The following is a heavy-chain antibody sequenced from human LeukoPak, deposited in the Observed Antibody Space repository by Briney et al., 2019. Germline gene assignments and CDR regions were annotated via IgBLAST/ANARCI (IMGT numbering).Heavy chain of an antibody. V-gene: IGHV4-59*01. CDR2: LYYSGST. D-gene: IGHD3-3*01. CDR1: GGSISSYY. Sequence: SETLSLTCTVSGGSISSYYWSWIRQPPGKRLEWIGHLYYSGSTNYNPSLKSRVTISVDTSKNQFSLKLSSVTAADTAVYYWANRSSIWSGYQDTLYYFDSWGQGTLVTVSS. CDR3: ANRSSIWSGYQDTLYYFDS. J-gene: IGHJ4*02.